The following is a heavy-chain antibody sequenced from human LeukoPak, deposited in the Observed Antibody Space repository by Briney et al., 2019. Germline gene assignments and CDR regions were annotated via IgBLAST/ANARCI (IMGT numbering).Heavy chain of an antibody. CDR1: GGSFSGYY. J-gene: IGHJ6*02. Sequence: SETLSLTCAVYGGSFSGYYWSWIRQPPGKGLEWIGEINHSGSTNYNPSLKSRVTISVDTSKNQFSLKLSSVTAADTAVYYCARGADVDIPATYGMDVWGQGTTVTVSS. D-gene: IGHD5-12*01. CDR2: INHSGST. V-gene: IGHV4-34*01. CDR3: ARGADVDIPATYGMDV.